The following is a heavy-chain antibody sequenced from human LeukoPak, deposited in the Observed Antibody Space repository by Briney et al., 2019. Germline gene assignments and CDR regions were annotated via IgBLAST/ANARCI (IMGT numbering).Heavy chain of an antibody. Sequence: PGGSLRLSCATSGFTFSSYEMNWVRQAPGKGLQWVATIKQDGSEKYHVDSVKGRFTISRDNAKNSLYLQMSSLRNEDTAVYYCARDSDGRSDCWGQGTLVTVSS. V-gene: IGHV3-7*05. CDR3: ARDSDGRSDC. CDR1: GFTFSSYE. J-gene: IGHJ4*02. CDR2: IKQDGSEK. D-gene: IGHD5-24*01.